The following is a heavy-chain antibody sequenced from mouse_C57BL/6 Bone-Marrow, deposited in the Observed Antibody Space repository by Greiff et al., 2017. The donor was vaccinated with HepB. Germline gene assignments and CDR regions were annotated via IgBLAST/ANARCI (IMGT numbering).Heavy chain of an antibody. CDR1: GFNIKDDY. J-gene: IGHJ2*01. Sequence: VQLQQSGAELVRPGASVKLSCTASGFNIKDDYMPWVKQRPEQGLEWIGWIDPENGDTEYVSTFQGKAIITADTSSNTAYLQLSSLTSEDTAVYYCTTGTTVVADYFDYWGQGTTLTVSS. V-gene: IGHV14-4*01. D-gene: IGHD1-1*01. CDR2: IDPENGDT. CDR3: TTGTTVVADYFDY.